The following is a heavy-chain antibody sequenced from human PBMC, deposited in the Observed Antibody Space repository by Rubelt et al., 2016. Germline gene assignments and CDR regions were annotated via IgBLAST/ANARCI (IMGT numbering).Heavy chain of an antibody. J-gene: IGHJ4*02. D-gene: IGHD3-22*01. V-gene: IGHV4-39*01. Sequence: QLQLQESGPGLVKPSETLSLTCTVSGGSVISGYYWGWIRQPPGKGLEWIGNIFYSGSTHYNPSLKSRVTISVDPSKDQLPRRWNSVTAADAAVYYCARHGGNRQSGDYSHWDYWGQGTLVTVSS. CDR2: IFYSGST. CDR1: GGSVISGYY. CDR3: ARHGGNRQSGDYSHWDY.